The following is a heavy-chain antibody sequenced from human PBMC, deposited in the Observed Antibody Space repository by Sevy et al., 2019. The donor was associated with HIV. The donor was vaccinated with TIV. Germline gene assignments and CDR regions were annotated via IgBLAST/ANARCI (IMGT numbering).Heavy chain of an antibody. J-gene: IGHJ4*02. CDR3: AKDSVARNLHFDY. Sequence: GGSLRLSCVASGFTFSRYGMHWVRQAPGKGLEWVASIRFDGNNKHYVDSVMGRFTISRDDSKNTLYLQMNSLRSEDTAVYYCAKDSVARNLHFDYWGQRALVTVSS. D-gene: IGHD6-19*01. CDR1: GFTFSRYG. CDR2: IRFDGNNK. V-gene: IGHV3-30*02.